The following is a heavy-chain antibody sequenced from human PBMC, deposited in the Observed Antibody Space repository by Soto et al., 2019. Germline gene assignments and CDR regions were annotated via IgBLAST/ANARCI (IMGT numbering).Heavy chain of an antibody. CDR3: ARTYYYDSSGYSYPFGY. D-gene: IGHD3-22*01. V-gene: IGHV1-46*01. J-gene: IGHJ4*02. Sequence: GASVKVSCKASGYTFTSYYMHWVRQAPGQGLEWMGIINPSGGSTSYAQKFQGRVTMTRGTSTSTVYMELSSLRSEDTAVYYCARTYYYDSSGYSYPFGYWGQGTLVTVSS. CDR1: GYTFTSYY. CDR2: INPSGGST.